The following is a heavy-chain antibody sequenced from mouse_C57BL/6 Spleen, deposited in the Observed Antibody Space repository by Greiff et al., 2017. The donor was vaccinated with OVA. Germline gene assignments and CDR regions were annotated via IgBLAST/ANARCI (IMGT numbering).Heavy chain of an antibody. CDR2: IYPSSGNT. D-gene: IGHD1-1*01. Sequence: QVQLQQSGAELARPGASVKLSCKASGYTFTSYGISWVKQRPGQGLEWIGEIYPSSGNTYYNEKFKGKATLTADKSSSTAYMELRSLTSEDSAVYFCARTTTVVAPYDVWGTGTTVTVSS. V-gene: IGHV1-81*01. CDR1: GYTFTSYG. J-gene: IGHJ1*03. CDR3: ARTTTVVAPYDV.